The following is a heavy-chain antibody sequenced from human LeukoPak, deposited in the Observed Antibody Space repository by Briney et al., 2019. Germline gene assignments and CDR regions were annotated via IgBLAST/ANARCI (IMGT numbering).Heavy chain of an antibody. CDR1: GYTFTGYY. Sequence: GASVKVSCKASGYTFTGYYIHWVRQAPGQGLEWLGWINPNSGGTDYAEKFQGRVTMTTDTSINTAYMELSRLRSDDTAVYYCARDRGYSGSYFFDYWGQGTLVTVSS. CDR3: ARDRGYSGSYFFDY. CDR2: INPNSGGT. J-gene: IGHJ4*02. D-gene: IGHD1-26*01. V-gene: IGHV1-2*02.